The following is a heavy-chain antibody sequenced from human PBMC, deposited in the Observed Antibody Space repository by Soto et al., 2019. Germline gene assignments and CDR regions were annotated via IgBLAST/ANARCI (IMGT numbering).Heavy chain of an antibody. CDR2: IYYSGST. Sequence: QVQLQESGPGLVKPSETLSLTCTVSGGSISSYYWSWIRQPPGKGLEWIGYIYYSGSTNYNPSLKSRVTISVDTSQNQFSLKLSSVTAADTAVYYCAREGGLGSYGYGYYYGMDVWGQGTTVTVSS. D-gene: IGHD5-18*01. CDR1: GGSISSYY. J-gene: IGHJ6*02. V-gene: IGHV4-59*01. CDR3: AREGGLGSYGYGYYYGMDV.